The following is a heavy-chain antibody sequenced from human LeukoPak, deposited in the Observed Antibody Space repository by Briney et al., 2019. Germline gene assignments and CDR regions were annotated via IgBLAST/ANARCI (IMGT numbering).Heavy chain of an antibody. CDR2: IKSKTDGGTT. CDR3: TTGIAVAGTDFDY. CDR1: RFTFSNAW. Sequence: GGSLRLSCAASRFTFSNAWMSWVRQAPGKGLEWVGRIKSKTDGGTTDYAAPVKGRFTISRDDSKNTLYLQINSLKTEDTAVYYCTTGIAVAGTDFDYWGQGTLVTVSS. J-gene: IGHJ4*02. D-gene: IGHD6-19*01. V-gene: IGHV3-15*01.